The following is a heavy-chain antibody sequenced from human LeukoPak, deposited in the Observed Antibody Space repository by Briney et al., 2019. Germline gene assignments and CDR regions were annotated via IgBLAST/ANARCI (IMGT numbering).Heavy chain of an antibody. V-gene: IGHV3-21*01. Sequence: GGSLRLSCAASGFTFSSYSMNWVRQAPGKGLEWVSSISSSSSYIYYADSVKGRFTISRGNAENSLYLQMHSLRADDTAVYYCARVVTSGSFGDFFYYYYMDVWGKGTTVTVSS. J-gene: IGHJ6*03. CDR3: ARVVTSGSFGDFFYYYYMDV. CDR2: ISSSSSYI. D-gene: IGHD6-19*01. CDR1: GFTFSSYS.